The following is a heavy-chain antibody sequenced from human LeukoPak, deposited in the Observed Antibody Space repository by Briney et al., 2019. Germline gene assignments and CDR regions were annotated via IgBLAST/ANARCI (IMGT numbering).Heavy chain of an antibody. J-gene: IGHJ6*02. CDR1: GFTFSRYW. Sequence: PGGSLRLSCAASGFTFSRYWMNWARQAPGKGLEWVASINHNENVNYYVDSVKGRFTISRDNAKNSLYLQMSNLRAEDTVVYFCARGGGLDVWGQGATVTVSS. V-gene: IGHV3-7*03. CDR2: INHNENVN. CDR3: ARGGGLDV. D-gene: IGHD3-16*01.